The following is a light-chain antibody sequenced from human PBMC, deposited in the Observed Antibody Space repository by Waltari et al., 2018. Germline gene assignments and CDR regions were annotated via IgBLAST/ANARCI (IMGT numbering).Light chain of an antibody. V-gene: IGKV3-11*01. Sequence: EIVLTQSPATLSLSPGERATLSCRASQSVRGYLAWYQQRPVQAPRLLIFDASNRATGIPARFSGSGSGTDFTLTISSLEPEDFAVYYCQQRYIWPPITFGQGTRLDIK. CDR3: QQRYIWPPIT. CDR1: QSVRGY. J-gene: IGKJ5*01. CDR2: DAS.